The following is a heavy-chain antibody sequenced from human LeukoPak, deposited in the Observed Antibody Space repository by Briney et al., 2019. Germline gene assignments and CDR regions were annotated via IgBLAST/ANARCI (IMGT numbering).Heavy chain of an antibody. D-gene: IGHD5-24*01. CDR2: IRNKANSYTT. J-gene: IGHJ1*01. CDR1: GFTFSSYS. Sequence: GGSLRLSCAASGFTFSSYSMNWVRQAPGKGLEWVGRIRNKANSYTTEYAASVKGRFTISRDDSKNSLYLQMNSLKTEDTAVYYCASPPVERSSAEYFQHWGQGTLVTVSS. V-gene: IGHV3-72*01. CDR3: ASPPVERSSAEYFQH.